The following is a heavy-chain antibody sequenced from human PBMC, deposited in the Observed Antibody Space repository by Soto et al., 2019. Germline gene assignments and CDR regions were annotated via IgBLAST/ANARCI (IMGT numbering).Heavy chain of an antibody. J-gene: IGHJ4*02. V-gene: IGHV3-7*03. Sequence: GGSLGLSCAASGFTFTNYWMTWVRQAAGRGLEWVANIKKDGSEKHYVDSVKGRFTISIDNAKNSLYLQINSLRAEDTAVYYCATGMCGPEYWGKGTRVTV. CDR2: IKKDGSEK. CDR3: ATGMCGPEY. CDR1: GFTFTNYW.